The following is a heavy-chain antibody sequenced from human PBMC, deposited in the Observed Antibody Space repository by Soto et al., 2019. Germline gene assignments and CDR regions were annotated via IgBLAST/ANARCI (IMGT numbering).Heavy chain of an antibody. CDR3: ASAKAVVVAALGI. J-gene: IGHJ3*02. V-gene: IGHV3-23*01. D-gene: IGHD2-15*01. CDR2: ISENGGSRGGT. CDR1: GFTFSSSA. Sequence: EVQLLESGGGLVQPGGSLRLSCTGSGFTFSSSAMSCVRQAPGQGLEWVASISENGGSRGGTYYADSVKGRFTISRDNSNSTLYLQMDSLRGADTAVYYCASAKAVVVAALGIWGQGTMVTVSS.